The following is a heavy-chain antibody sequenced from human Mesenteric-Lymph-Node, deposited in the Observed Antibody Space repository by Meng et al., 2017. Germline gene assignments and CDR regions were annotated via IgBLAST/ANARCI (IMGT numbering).Heavy chain of an antibody. D-gene: IGHD3-10*01. J-gene: IGHJ6*02. CDR2: ITGSGVT. Sequence: GESLKISCAGSGFTFSTYVMTWVRQAPGKGLEWVSAITGSGVTYYADSVKGRFTISRDNSKNTQYLHMNSLRAEDTAVYYCARLYGSGTPDYYGMDVWGQGTTVTVSS. V-gene: IGHV3-23*01. CDR1: GFTFSTYV. CDR3: ARLYGSGTPDYYGMDV.